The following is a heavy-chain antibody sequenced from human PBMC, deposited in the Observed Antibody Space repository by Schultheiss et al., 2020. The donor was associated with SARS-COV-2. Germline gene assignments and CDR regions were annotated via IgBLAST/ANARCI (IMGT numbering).Heavy chain of an antibody. D-gene: IGHD6-19*01. V-gene: IGHV2-70*11. J-gene: IGHJ6*02. CDR1: GFSLSTSGVC. CDR2: IDWDDDK. CDR3: ARIRATTGDSSGWYLDYYGMDV. Sequence: SGPTLVKPTQTLTLTCTFSGFSLSTSGVCVSWIRQPPGKALEWLARIDWDDDKYYSTSLKTRLTISKDTSKNQVVLTMTNMDPVDTATYYCARIRATTGDSSGWYLDYYGMDVWGQGTTVTVSS.